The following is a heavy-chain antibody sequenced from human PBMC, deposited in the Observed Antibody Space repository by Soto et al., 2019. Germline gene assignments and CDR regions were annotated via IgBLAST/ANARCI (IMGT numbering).Heavy chain of an antibody. CDR3: ARIIYSGYCDY. Sequence: TSETLSLTCTVSGGSISSGDYYWSWIRQPPGKGLEWIGYIYYSGSTYYNPSLKSRVTISVDTSKNQFSLKLSSVTAADTAVYYCARIIYSGYCDYWGQGTLVTVSS. D-gene: IGHD5-12*01. J-gene: IGHJ4*02. CDR1: GGSISSGDYY. V-gene: IGHV4-30-4*01. CDR2: IYYSGST.